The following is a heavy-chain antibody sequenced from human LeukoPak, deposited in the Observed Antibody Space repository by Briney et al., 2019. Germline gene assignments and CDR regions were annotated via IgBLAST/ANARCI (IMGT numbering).Heavy chain of an antibody. V-gene: IGHV4-39*07. CDR3: ARDRVVTMVRGVIINWFDP. CDR1: GGSFSSYY. Sequence: PSETLSLTCAVYGGSFSSYYWGWIRQPPGKGLEWIGSIYYSGSTYYNPSLKSRVTISVDTSKNQFSLKLSSVTAADTAVYYCARDRVVTMVRGVIINWFDPWGQGTLVTVSS. J-gene: IGHJ5*02. D-gene: IGHD3-10*01. CDR2: IYYSGST.